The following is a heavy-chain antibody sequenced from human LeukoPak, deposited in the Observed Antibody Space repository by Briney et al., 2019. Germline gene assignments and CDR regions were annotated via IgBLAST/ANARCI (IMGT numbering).Heavy chain of an antibody. J-gene: IGHJ4*02. D-gene: IGHD3-10*01. CDR3: ATSNPLWFGYDY. Sequence: SETLSLTCTVSGGSISNYYWSWIRQPAGKGLEWIGHFYNSGSTNYNPSLKSRVTISVDTSKNQFSLKLSSVTAADTAVYYCATSNPLWFGYDYWGQGTLVTVSS. CDR2: FYNSGST. V-gene: IGHV4-4*07. CDR1: GGSISNYY.